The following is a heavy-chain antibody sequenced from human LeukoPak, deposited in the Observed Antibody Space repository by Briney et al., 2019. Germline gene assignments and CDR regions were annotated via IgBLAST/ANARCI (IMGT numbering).Heavy chain of an antibody. V-gene: IGHV3-64D*06. D-gene: IGHD1-1*01. CDR3: VNEVGTYYYGMDV. CDR2: ISSNGGST. Sequence: GGSLRLSCAASGFTFSTYWMHWVRQAPGKGLEYVSAISSNGGSTYYADSVKGRFTIPRDNSKNTLYLQMSSLRAEDTAVYYCVNEVGTYYYGMDVWGQGTTVTVSS. J-gene: IGHJ6*02. CDR1: GFTFSTYW.